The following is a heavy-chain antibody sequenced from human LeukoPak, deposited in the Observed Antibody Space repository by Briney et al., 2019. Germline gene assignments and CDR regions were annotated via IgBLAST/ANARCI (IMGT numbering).Heavy chain of an antibody. Sequence: PKASVKVSCKASGYTFTSYGISWVRQAPGQGLEWMGWISAYNGNTNYAQKLQGRVTMTTDTSTSTAYMELRSLRSDDTAVYYCARDRPSSNRGLAFDIWGQGTMVTVSS. CDR1: GYTFTSYG. J-gene: IGHJ3*02. D-gene: IGHD6-13*01. CDR3: ARDRPSSNRGLAFDI. V-gene: IGHV1-18*01. CDR2: ISAYNGNT.